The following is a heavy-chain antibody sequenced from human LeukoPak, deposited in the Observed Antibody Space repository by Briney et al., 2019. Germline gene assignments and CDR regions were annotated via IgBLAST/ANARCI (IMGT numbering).Heavy chain of an antibody. CDR1: GNYW. Sequence: GGSLRLSCAASGNYWMHWVRQAPGKGLVWVSHINSDGSWTSYADSVKGRFTISRDNSKNTLSLRMGSLRADDTAIYFCARYLRDSGTSRVTLDHWGQGTLVIVSS. CDR3: ARYLRDSGTSRVTLDH. D-gene: IGHD2-2*01. V-gene: IGHV3-74*01. CDR2: INSDGSWT. J-gene: IGHJ4*02.